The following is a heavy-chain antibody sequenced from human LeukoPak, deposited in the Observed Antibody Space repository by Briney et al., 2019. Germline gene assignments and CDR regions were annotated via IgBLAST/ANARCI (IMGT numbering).Heavy chain of an antibody. D-gene: IGHD1-26*01. V-gene: IGHV6-1*01. Sequence: TSQTLSLACTISGDSVSNEKVTWNWIRQSPSRGLEWLGRTYYRSEWYNDYAVSVRGRITISPDTSKNQFSLQLNSVTPEDTAIYYCVRAREDVMVYYYFDLWGRGTLVAVSS. CDR2: TYYRSEWYN. J-gene: IGHJ2*01. CDR1: GDSVSNEKVT. CDR3: VRAREDVMVYYYFDL.